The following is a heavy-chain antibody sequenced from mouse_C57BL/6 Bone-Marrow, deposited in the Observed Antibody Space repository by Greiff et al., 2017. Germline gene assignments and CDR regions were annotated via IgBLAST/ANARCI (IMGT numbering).Heavy chain of an antibody. CDR3: ARDITPYFDY. D-gene: IGHD1-1*01. Sequence: EVKLVESGGGLVKPGGSLKLSCAASGFTFSDYGMHWVRQAPGKGLEWVAYISSGSSTIYYADTVKGRFTISRDNAKNTLFLQMTSLRSEDTAMYYCARDITPYFDYWGQGTTLTVSS. V-gene: IGHV5-17*01. J-gene: IGHJ2*01. CDR2: ISSGSSTI. CDR1: GFTFSDYG.